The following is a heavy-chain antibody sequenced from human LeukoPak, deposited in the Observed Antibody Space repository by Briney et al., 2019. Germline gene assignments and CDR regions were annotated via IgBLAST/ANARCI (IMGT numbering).Heavy chain of an antibody. CDR2: ISASGDNT. D-gene: IGHD4-17*01. CDR1: GFTFSIYA. V-gene: IGHV3-23*01. J-gene: IGHJ3*01. CDR3: AKDPNGDFIGAFDF. Sequence: GGSLRLSCAVSGFTFSIYAMSWVRQAPGQGLEWVSAISASGDNTYYAESVKGRCTISRDNSKNTVYLQMNGLRADDTAVYYCAKDPNGDFIGAFDFWGQGTMVTVS.